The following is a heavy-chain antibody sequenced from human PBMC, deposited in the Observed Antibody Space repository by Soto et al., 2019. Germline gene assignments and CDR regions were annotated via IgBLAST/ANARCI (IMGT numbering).Heavy chain of an antibody. J-gene: IGHJ3*02. D-gene: IGHD1-1*01. CDR2: FYYSGTT. CDR1: DARIISYY. V-gene: IGHV4-59*01. CDR3: ARESGNWNNAFDI. Sequence: LQTLSLSISVSDARIISYYWSWIRQPPGKGLEWIVYFYYSGTTTYNPSLKSRVSMSLDTTNSQFSLRLSSVTAEDTAVYYCARESGNWNNAFDIWGQGTMVTV.